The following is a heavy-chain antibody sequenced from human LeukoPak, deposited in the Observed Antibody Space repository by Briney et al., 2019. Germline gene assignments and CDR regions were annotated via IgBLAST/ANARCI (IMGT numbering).Heavy chain of an antibody. V-gene: IGHV4-31*03. D-gene: IGHD3-10*01. CDR3: ARYTVWFGEFSDV. Sequence: SGTLSLTCTVSGGSISSGGYYWSWIRQHPGKGLEWIGYIYYSGSTYYNPSLKSRVTISVDTSKNQFSLKLSSVTAADTAVYYCARYTVWFGEFSDVWGQGTTVTVSS. CDR1: GGSISSGGYY. CDR2: IYYSGST. J-gene: IGHJ6*02.